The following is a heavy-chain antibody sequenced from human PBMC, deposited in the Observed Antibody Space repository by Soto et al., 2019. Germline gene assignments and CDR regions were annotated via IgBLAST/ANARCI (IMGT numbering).Heavy chain of an antibody. CDR3: ARDEGRNPHWYSDL. J-gene: IGHJ2*01. CDR1: GFTFSSYA. CDR2: ISSNGGST. Sequence: EVQLVESGGGLVQPGGSLRLSCAASGFTFSSYALHWVRQAPGKGLEYVSAISSNGGSTYYANSVKGRFTISRDNSKNTLYLQMGSLRAEDMAVYYCARDEGRNPHWYSDLWGRGTLVTVSS. V-gene: IGHV3-64*01.